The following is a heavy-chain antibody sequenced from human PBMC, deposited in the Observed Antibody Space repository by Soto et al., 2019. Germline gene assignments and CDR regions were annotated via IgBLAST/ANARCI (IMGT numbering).Heavy chain of an antibody. Sequence: EVQLLESGGGLVQPGGSLRLSCAASGFTFSFYAMNWVRQAPGKGLEWVSGISDSGGTTYYADSVKGRFTISRDNSKNTLYLQMNSLGVEDTAVYYCARPDRDGYNYEYWGQGTLVTVSA. CDR3: ARPDRDGYNYEY. CDR2: ISDSGGTT. D-gene: IGHD5-12*01. J-gene: IGHJ4*02. CDR1: GFTFSFYA. V-gene: IGHV3-23*01.